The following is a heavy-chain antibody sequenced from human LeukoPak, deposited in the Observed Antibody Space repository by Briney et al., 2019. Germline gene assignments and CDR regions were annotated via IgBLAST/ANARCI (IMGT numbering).Heavy chain of an antibody. V-gene: IGHV4-59*01. Sequence: SETLSLTCTVSGGSISSYYWSWIRQPPGEGLEWVGYIYYSGSTNYNPSLKSRVTISVDTYKNQFSLKLSSVTAADTAVYYCARVAPYCSSTSCYLDYWGQGTLVTVSS. CDR2: IYYSGST. D-gene: IGHD2-2*01. J-gene: IGHJ4*02. CDR3: ARVAPYCSSTSCYLDY. CDR1: GGSISSYY.